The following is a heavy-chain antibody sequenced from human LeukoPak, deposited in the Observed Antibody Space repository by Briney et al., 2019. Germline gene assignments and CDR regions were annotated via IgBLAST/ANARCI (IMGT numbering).Heavy chain of an antibody. V-gene: IGHV4-39*07. CDR2: IYYSGST. D-gene: IGHD3-22*01. CDR1: GGSISSSSYY. J-gene: IGHJ4*02. Sequence: KPSETLSLTCTVSGGSISSSSYYWGWIRQPPGKGLEWIGSIYYSGSTNYNPSLKSRVTISVDKSKNQFSLKLNSVTAADTAVYYCAREPYDISGYSLFDYWGQGTLVTVSS. CDR3: AREPYDISGYSLFDY.